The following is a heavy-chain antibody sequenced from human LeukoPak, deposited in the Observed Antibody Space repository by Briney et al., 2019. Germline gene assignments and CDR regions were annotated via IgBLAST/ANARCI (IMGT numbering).Heavy chain of an antibody. D-gene: IGHD2-2*01. V-gene: IGHV3-53*05. J-gene: IGHJ4*02. CDR3: AKDIVVVPAAIPPDY. CDR1: GFTITTNY. Sequence: GGSLRLSCAASGFTITTNYMNWVRQAPGKGLEWVSVIYGDDETNYADSVKGRFTISRDNSKNTLYLQMNSLRAEDTAVYYCAKDIVVVPAAIPPDYWGQGTLVTVSS. CDR2: IYGDDET.